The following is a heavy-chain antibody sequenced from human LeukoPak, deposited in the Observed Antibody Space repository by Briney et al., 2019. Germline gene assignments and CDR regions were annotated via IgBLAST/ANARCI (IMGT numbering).Heavy chain of an antibody. D-gene: IGHD6-13*01. CDR3: ASAAGAFDF. CDR2: IWPDGSNK. Sequence: PSGRSLRLSCEASGITFSSYGIHWVRQAPGKGLEWVAVIWPDGSNKYYADSVKGRFTISRDNSKNTLWLQMNSLRAEDTALYYCASAAGAFDFWGQGTMVTVSS. CDR1: GITFSSYG. V-gene: IGHV3-33*01. J-gene: IGHJ3*01.